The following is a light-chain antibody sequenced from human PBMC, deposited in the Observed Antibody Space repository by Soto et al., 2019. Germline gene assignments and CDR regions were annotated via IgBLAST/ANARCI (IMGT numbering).Light chain of an antibody. V-gene: IGKV3-20*01. CDR2: AAS. CDR1: QSISSSD. Sequence: EIVLTLSPAALSVSPGERATLSCRASQSISSSDLAWYQHRPGQAPRLLIYAASSRATGIPVRFSGSGSGTDFTLSISRLEPEDFAVYYCQHYGSSSWTFGQGIKVDIK. J-gene: IGKJ1*01. CDR3: QHYGSSSWT.